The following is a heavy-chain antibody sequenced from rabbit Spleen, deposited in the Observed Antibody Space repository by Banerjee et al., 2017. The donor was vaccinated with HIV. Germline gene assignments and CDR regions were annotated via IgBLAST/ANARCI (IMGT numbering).Heavy chain of an antibody. CDR1: GFDFSSYG. Sequence: QEQLVESGGGLVQPGGSLKLSCKASGFDFSSYGVSWVRQAPGKGLEWIGYIDPVFGITYYATWVNGRFTISSHNAQNTLFLQLNSLTAADTATYFCVREVYAKFKLWGQGTLVTVS. CDR2: IDPVFGIT. CDR3: VREVYAKFKL. D-gene: IGHD3-3*01. J-gene: IGHJ4*01. V-gene: IGHV1S47*01.